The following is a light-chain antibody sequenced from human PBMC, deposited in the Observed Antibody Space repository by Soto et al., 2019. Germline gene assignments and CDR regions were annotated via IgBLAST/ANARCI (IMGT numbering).Light chain of an antibody. CDR1: HTVNNK. CDR3: QQYNNWPPIT. CDR2: GAS. J-gene: IGKJ5*01. Sequence: EIVMWQSPATLSVSPGDRGTLSCAVRHTVNNKVVRYQQKTAQPPTLLLIGASTRAAGIPARFSGSGSVTEFTLTISSLQSEDFAVYYCQQYNNWPPITFGQGTRLEIK. V-gene: IGKV3-15*01.